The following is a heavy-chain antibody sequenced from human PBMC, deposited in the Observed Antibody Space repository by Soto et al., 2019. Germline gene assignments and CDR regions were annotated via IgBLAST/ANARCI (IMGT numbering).Heavy chain of an antibody. CDR1: GGTFSSYA. CDR2: IIPIFGTA. V-gene: IGHV1-69*13. J-gene: IGHJ6*01. Sequence: SVKVSCKASGGTFSSYAISWVRQAPGQGLEWMGGIIPIFGTANYAQKFQGRVTITADESTSTAYMELSSLRSEDTAVYYCARGGGIAAAEYHYGMDVWGQGTTVTVS. CDR3: ARGGGIAAAEYHYGMDV. D-gene: IGHD6-13*01.